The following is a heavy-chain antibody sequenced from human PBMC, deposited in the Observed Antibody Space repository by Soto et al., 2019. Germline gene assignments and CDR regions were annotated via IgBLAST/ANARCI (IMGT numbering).Heavy chain of an antibody. CDR2: IYYSGST. V-gene: IGHV4-39*01. CDR1: GGSISSSSYH. D-gene: IGHD3-22*01. Sequence: SETLSLTCTVSGGSISSSSYHWGWIRQPPGKGLEWIGSIYYSGSTYYNPSLKSRVTISVDTSKNQFSLKLSSVTAADTAVYYCARRSRLTYYYDSSGYYSQYDYWGQGTLVTVSS. J-gene: IGHJ4*02. CDR3: ARRSRLTYYYDSSGYYSQYDY.